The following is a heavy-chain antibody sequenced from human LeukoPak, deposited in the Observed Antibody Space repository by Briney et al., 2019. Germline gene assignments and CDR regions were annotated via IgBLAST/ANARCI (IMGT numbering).Heavy chain of an antibody. D-gene: IGHD4/OR15-4a*01. CDR3: ARVEEKRRGAYYYYYMDV. CDR1: GYTFSDYY. Sequence: ASVKVSCKASGYTFSDYYIHWVRQAPGQGLEWMGWINPSTGDTKYAQNFQGWVTMTRDTSISTAYMELTNLRSDDDIYYCARVEEKRRGAYYYYYMDVWGKGTTVTVSS. CDR2: INPSTGDT. J-gene: IGHJ6*03. V-gene: IGHV1-2*04.